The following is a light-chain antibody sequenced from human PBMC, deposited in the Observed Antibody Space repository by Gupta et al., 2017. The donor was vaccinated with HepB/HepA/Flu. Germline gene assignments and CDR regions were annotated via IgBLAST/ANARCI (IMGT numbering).Light chain of an antibody. CDR2: SNN. J-gene: IGLJ3*02. Sequence: QSVLTQPLSASGTPGPTLPFSCSGSSSNIGINYVYWSQQLPGTAPNLLIYSNNQRPSGVPDRFSGSKSGTSASLAISVRRSEDEADYDCSAWDDSLSGPWVFGGGTKLTVL. CDR1: SSNIGINY. V-gene: IGLV1-47*02. CDR3: SAWDDSLSGPWV.